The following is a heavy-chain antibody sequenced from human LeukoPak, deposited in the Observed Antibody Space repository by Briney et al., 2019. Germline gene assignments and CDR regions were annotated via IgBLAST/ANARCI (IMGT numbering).Heavy chain of an antibody. CDR1: GFTFSSYW. Sequence: GGSLRLSCAASGFTFSSYWMSWVRQAPGKGLEWVANIKQDGSEKYYVDSVKGRFTISRDNAKNSLYLQMNSLRAEDTAVYYCARITSSGWRHLVRYYYYYMDVWGKGTTVTISS. J-gene: IGHJ6*03. CDR3: ARITSSGWRHLVRYYYYYMDV. D-gene: IGHD6-19*01. V-gene: IGHV3-7*01. CDR2: IKQDGSEK.